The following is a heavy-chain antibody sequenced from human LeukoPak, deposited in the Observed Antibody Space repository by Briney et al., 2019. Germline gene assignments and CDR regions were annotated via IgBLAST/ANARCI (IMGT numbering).Heavy chain of an antibody. CDR2: IIPIFGTA. CDR1: GGTFSSYA. CDR3: ARAGAAHRYYYYMDV. J-gene: IGHJ6*03. D-gene: IGHD6-6*01. Sequence: ASVKVSCKASGGTFSSYAISWVRQAPGQGLEWMGGIIPIFGTANYAQKFQGRVTITADESTSTAYMELSSLRSEDTAVYYCARAGAAHRYYYYMDVWGKGTTVTVSS. V-gene: IGHV1-69*13.